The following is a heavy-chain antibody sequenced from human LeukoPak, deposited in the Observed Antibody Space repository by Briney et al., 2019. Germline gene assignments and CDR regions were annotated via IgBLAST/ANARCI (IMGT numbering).Heavy chain of an antibody. J-gene: IGHJ4*02. CDR2: IGSKANSYST. D-gene: IGHD3-22*01. V-gene: IGHV3-73*01. Sequence: PGGSLRLSXAASGFTFSGSAMHWVRQASGKGLEWVGRIGSKANSYSTAYAASVKGRFTISRDDSKNTAYLQMNSLKTEDTAVYYCTTGNYYDNPFSGYWGQGTLVTVSS. CDR3: TTGNYYDNPFSGY. CDR1: GFTFSGSA.